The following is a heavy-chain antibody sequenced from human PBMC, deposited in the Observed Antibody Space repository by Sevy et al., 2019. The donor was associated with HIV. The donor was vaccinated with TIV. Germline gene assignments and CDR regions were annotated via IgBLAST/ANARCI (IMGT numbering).Heavy chain of an antibody. CDR3: AKIPRSGWWFDP. J-gene: IGHJ5*02. V-gene: IGHV3-23*01. Sequence: GGSLRLSCAASGFTFSSYAMSWVRQAPGKGLEWVSAISGSGGGTYYTHSVKGRFTISRDNSKNTLYLQMNSLRAEDTAVYYCAKIPRSGWWFDPWGQGTLVTVSS. CDR1: GFTFSSYA. D-gene: IGHD6-19*01. CDR2: ISGSGGGT.